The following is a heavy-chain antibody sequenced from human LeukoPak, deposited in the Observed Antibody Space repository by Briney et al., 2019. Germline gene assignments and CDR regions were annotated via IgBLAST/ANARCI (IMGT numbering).Heavy chain of an antibody. CDR1: GFTFSNAW. Sequence: GGSLRLPCAASGFTFSNAWMSWVRQAPGKGLEWVGRIKNKTDGGTTDYAAPVKGRFTISRDDSKNTLSLQMNSLKTEDTAVYYCTTDPVYYYYGGQGTLVTVSS. CDR3: TTDPVYYYY. V-gene: IGHV3-15*01. CDR2: IKNKTDGGTT. J-gene: IGHJ4*02.